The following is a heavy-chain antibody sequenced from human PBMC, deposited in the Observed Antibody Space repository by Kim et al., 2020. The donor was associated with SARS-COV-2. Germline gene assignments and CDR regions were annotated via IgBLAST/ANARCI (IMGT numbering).Heavy chain of an antibody. CDR2: INEGGSQS. CDR1: GFTFSGYW. Sequence: GGSLRLSCAASGFTFSGYWMNWVRQVPGKGLEWVANINEGGSQSHYVDSVSGRFTISVDNAKKSLSLQMNSLRAEDTAVYYCARGRDKVVVIHGTPNYYYHMDVWGQGTTVTVSS. V-gene: IGHV3-7*01. CDR3: ARGRDKVVVIHGTPNYYYHMDV. D-gene: IGHD2-21*01. J-gene: IGHJ6*02.